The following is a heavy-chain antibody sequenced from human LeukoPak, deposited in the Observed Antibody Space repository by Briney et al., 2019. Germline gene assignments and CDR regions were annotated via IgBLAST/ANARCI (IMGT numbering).Heavy chain of an antibody. CDR3: AEDHRYCSSTSCSGGYYYYYMDV. CDR1: GFTFSSYG. CDR2: IRYDGSNK. D-gene: IGHD2-2*01. J-gene: IGHJ6*03. V-gene: IGHV3-30*02. Sequence: GGSLRLSCAASGFTFSSYGMHWVRQAPGKGLEWVAFIRYDGSNKYYADSVKGRFTISRDNSKNTLYLQMNSLRAEDTAVYYCAEDHRYCSSTSCSGGYYYYYMDVWGKGTTVTVSS.